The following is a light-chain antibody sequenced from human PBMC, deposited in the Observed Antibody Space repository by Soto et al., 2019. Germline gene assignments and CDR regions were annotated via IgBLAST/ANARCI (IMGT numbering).Light chain of an antibody. CDR1: QSVDSN. Sequence: EIVMTQSPATLSVFXXDRATLSCRTSQSVDSNVAWYQQKPGQTPRLLIYGASTRATGIPGRFSGSGSGTEFTLTISSLQSEDFALYYCQQYKTLYTFGQGTKLELK. CDR2: GAS. CDR3: QQYKTLYT. J-gene: IGKJ2*01. V-gene: IGKV3-15*01.